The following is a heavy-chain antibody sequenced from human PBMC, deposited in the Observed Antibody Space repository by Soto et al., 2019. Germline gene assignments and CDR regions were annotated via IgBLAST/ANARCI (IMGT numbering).Heavy chain of an antibody. V-gene: IGHV3-48*01. CDR2: ISSSGHTI. J-gene: IGHJ4*02. D-gene: IGHD3-10*01. CDR3: ARDFTYYYASPESFDF. CDR1: GFTFSSYS. Sequence: GSLRLSCAASGFTFSSYSMNWVRQAPGKGLEWISYISSSGHTIYYRDSVKGRFTISRDNGKNSLYLQLNSLRVEDTAVYYCARDFTYYYASPESFDFWGQGTLVTVSS.